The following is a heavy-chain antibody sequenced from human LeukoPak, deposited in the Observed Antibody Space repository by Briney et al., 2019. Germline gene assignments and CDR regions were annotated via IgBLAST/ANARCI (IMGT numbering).Heavy chain of an antibody. Sequence: ASVKVSCKASGGTFSSYAISWVRQATGQGLEWMGWMNPNSGNTGYAQKFQGRVTITRNTSISTAYMELSSLRSEDTAVYYCARGWGYCSSTSCRDAFDIWGQGTMVTVSS. CDR3: ARGWGYCSSTSCRDAFDI. V-gene: IGHV1-8*03. D-gene: IGHD2-2*01. J-gene: IGHJ3*02. CDR2: MNPNSGNT. CDR1: GGTFSSYA.